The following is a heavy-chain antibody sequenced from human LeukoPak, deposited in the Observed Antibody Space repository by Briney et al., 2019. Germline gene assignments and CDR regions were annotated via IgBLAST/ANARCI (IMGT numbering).Heavy chain of an antibody. CDR1: GYTFTSYD. CDR3: ARAAPLYYYYYYMDV. Sequence: ASVKVSCKASGYTFTSYDINWVRQATGQGLEWMGWMNPNSGNTGYAQKFQGRVTMTRNTSISTAYMELSSLRSGDTAVYYCARAAPLYYYYYYMDVWGKGTTVTVSS. V-gene: IGHV1-8*01. J-gene: IGHJ6*03. CDR2: MNPNSGNT. D-gene: IGHD2-15*01.